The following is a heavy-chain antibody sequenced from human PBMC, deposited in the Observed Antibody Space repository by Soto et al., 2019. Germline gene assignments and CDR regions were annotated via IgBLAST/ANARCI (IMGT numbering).Heavy chain of an antibody. V-gene: IGHV3-11*01. D-gene: IGHD1-1*01. CDR2: ISSSSSTI. Sequence: GGSMRLSCAASGFTFSDYYMSWIRQAPGKGLEWVSYISSSSSTIYYADSVKGRFTISRDNAKNSLYLQMNSLRAEDTAVYYCAREQPITYYGMDVWGQGTTVTVSS. J-gene: IGHJ6*02. CDR3: AREQPITYYGMDV. CDR1: GFTFSDYY.